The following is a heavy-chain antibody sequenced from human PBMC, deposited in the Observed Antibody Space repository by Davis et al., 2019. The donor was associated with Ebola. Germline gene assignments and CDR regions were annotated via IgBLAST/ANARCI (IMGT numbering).Heavy chain of an antibody. D-gene: IGHD6-13*01. CDR1: GFTSSSYA. V-gene: IGHV3-23*01. CDR2: ISGSGGST. J-gene: IGHJ4*02. Sequence: GGSLRLSCAVSGFTSSSYAMSWVRQAPGKGLEWVSAISGSGGSTYYADSVRGRFTVSRDNSKNTLYLQMNSLRADDTAVYYCAKHIAPGIRAFDYWGQGALVTVSS. CDR3: AKHIAPGIRAFDY.